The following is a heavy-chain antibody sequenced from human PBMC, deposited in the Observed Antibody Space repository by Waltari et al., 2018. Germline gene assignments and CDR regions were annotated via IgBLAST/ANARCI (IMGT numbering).Heavy chain of an antibody. V-gene: IGHV1-24*01. D-gene: IGHD6-13*01. CDR1: GYTLTELS. CDR2: FDPEDGET. Sequence: QVQLVQSGAAAKKPGASVKVSCKVSGYTLTELSLHWVRMAPGKGLEWMGGFDPEDGETIYAQKFQGRVTMTEDTSTDTAYMELSSLRSEDTAVYYCAVAAAVDPSNWFDPWGQGTLVTVSS. CDR3: AVAAAVDPSNWFDP. J-gene: IGHJ5*02.